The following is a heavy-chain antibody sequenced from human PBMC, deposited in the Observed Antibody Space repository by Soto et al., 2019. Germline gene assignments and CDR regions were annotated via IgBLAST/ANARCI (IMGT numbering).Heavy chain of an antibody. CDR1: GGSISGSY. J-gene: IGHJ4*02. CDR3: ARSVAVPGAHIDY. Sequence: TLSLTCSVSGGSISGSYWSWIRQSPGKGLEWLGYVYYTGSTNYSPSLRSRVSISVDTSKNEFSLRLSSVTAADTAVYFCARSVAVPGAHIDYWGQGTQVTVSS. CDR2: VYYTGST. V-gene: IGHV4-59*01. D-gene: IGHD6-19*01.